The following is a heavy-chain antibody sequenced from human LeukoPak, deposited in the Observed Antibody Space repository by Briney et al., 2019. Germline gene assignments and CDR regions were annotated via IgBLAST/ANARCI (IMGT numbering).Heavy chain of an antibody. CDR3: ARAFGGNSGRYYYYYMGV. D-gene: IGHD4-23*01. V-gene: IGHV4-4*07. J-gene: IGHJ6*03. Sequence: PSETLSLTCAVSGASISSYYWNWIRQPAGKGLEWIGRIYTGGSTNYNPSLKSRVTMSVDTSKNQFSLKLSSVTASDTAVYYCARAFGGNSGRYYYYYMGVWGKGTTVTVSS. CDR1: GASISSYY. CDR2: IYTGGST.